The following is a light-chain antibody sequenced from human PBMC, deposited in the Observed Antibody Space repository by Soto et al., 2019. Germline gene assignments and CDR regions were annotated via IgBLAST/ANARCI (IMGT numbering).Light chain of an antibody. J-gene: IGLJ3*02. Sequence: QSVLTQPPSVSAAPGQKVTISCSGSSSNIGNSYVSWYQQLPGTAPKLLIYENNKRPSGIPDRFSGSKSGTSATLGITGLQTGDEAEYYCGTWDSSLSGGVFGGGTKLTVL. CDR1: SSNIGNSY. CDR3: GTWDSSLSGGV. CDR2: ENN. V-gene: IGLV1-51*02.